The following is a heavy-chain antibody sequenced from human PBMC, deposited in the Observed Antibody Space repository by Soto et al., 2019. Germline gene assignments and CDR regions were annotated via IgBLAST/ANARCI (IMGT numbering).Heavy chain of an antibody. CDR1: GYTFTTYD. D-gene: IGHD1-26*01. J-gene: IGHJ4*02. CDR2: LNPKSGMT. Sequence: QVQLVQSGPEVKKPGASVKVSCKASGYTFTTYDFNWVRQAPGQGLEWMGWLNPKSGMTGSAQKFXARPTXXRDSSISTVYMELSSLRSEDTAVYYCARVAGSPDYWGQGTLVTVSS. V-gene: IGHV1-8*01. CDR3: ARVAGSPDY.